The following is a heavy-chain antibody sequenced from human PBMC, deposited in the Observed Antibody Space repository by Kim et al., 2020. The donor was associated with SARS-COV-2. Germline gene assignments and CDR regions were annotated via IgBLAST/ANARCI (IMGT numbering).Heavy chain of an antibody. J-gene: IGHJ4*02. Sequence: ASVKVSCKTSGHFFTRDSIHWVRQAPGQGLEWMGGIDCGNGNTIYSQKFQGRVTFTTDTSASTAYMALSFLRSEDSAAYYCLGGFYLDYWGQGTPATVSS. V-gene: IGHV1-3*01. CDR2: IDCGNGNT. CDR1: GHFFTRDS. CDR3: LGGFYLDY. D-gene: IGHD3-16*01.